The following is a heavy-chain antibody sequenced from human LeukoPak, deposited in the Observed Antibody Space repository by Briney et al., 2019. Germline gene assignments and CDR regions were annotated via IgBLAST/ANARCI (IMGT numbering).Heavy chain of an antibody. Sequence: GGSLRLSCAASDFTFTHYAMVWVRKAPGKGLEWVSTISGSGDTTYYADSVKARFTISRDNSKSTLYLEINSLRPEDTAVYYCARRDSSWFYYWGQGTLVTVSS. V-gene: IGHV3-23*01. CDR3: ARRDSSWFYY. CDR2: ISGSGDTT. D-gene: IGHD2-2*01. J-gene: IGHJ4*02. CDR1: DFTFTHYA.